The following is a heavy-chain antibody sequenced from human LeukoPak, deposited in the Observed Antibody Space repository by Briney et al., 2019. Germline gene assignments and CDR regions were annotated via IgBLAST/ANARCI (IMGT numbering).Heavy chain of an antibody. V-gene: IGHV3-23*01. CDR1: EFTFSNYV. Sequence: GSLRLSYAASEFTFSNYVMNWVRQAPGKGLEWVSSIRQSGDITYYADSVKGRFTISRDNSKNTLSLQMNSLSREDTAIYYCVRRGGSDGWGAFDIWGQGTVVTVSS. CDR2: IRQSGDIT. D-gene: IGHD5-24*01. J-gene: IGHJ3*02. CDR3: VRRGGSDGWGAFDI.